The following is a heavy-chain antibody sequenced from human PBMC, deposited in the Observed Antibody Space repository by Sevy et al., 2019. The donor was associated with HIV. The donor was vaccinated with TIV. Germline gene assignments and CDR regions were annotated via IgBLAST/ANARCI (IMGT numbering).Heavy chain of an antibody. J-gene: IGHJ5*02. CDR2: ISSSGSTI. CDR3: ARGVVGLINWFDP. CDR1: GFTFSSYE. V-gene: IGHV3-48*03. Sequence: GGSLRLSCAASGFTFSSYEMNWVRQAPGKGLEWASYISSSGSTIYYADSVKGRFTISRDNAKNSLYLQMNSLRAEDTAVYYCARGVVGLINWFDPWGQGTLVTVSS. D-gene: IGHD2-15*01.